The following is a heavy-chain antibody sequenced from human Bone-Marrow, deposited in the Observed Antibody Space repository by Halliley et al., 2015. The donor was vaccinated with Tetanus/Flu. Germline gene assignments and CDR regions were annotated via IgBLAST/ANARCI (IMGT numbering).Heavy chain of an antibody. CDR3: ARGRQFFTNGLCYPSY. J-gene: IGHJ4*02. V-gene: IGHV3-21*01. D-gene: IGHD2-8*01. Sequence: SSISTSSNYKSYADSVKGRFTISRDNAKNSLYLQMNSLRAEDTAVYYCARGRQFFTNGLCYPSYWGQGTLVTVSS. CDR2: ISTSSNYK.